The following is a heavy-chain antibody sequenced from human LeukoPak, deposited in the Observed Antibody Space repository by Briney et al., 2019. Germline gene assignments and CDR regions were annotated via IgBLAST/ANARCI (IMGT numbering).Heavy chain of an antibody. D-gene: IGHD3-9*01. CDR1: GXSVSGISVY. V-gene: IGHV4-61*01. CDR3: ARGILTGYYKD. J-gene: IGHJ4*02. CDR2: IQYSGST. Sequence: SETLSLTCTVSGXSVSGISVYWSWIRQPPGKGLQYIGYIQYSGSTNYNPSLKSRVTISVDTSKNQFSLKLSSVTAADTAVYYCARGILTGYYKDWGQGTLVTVSS.